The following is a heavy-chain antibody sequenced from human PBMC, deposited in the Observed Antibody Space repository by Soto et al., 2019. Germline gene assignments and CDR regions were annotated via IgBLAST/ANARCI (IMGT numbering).Heavy chain of an antibody. J-gene: IGHJ4*02. CDR2: IYYSGST. D-gene: IGHD3-22*01. V-gene: IGHV4-31*03. Sequence: NPSETLSLTCTVSGGSISSGGYYWSWIRQHPGKGLEWIGYIYYSGSTYYNPSLKSRVTISVDTSKNQFSLKLSSVTAADTAVYYCARDLGYYDSSGYFDYWGQGTLVTVSS. CDR3: ARDLGYYDSSGYFDY. CDR1: GGSISSGGYY.